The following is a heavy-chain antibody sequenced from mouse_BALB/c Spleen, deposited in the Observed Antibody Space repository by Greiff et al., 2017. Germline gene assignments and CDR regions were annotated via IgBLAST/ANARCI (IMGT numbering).Heavy chain of an antibody. CDR2: ISSGGST. Sequence: EVMLVESGGGLVKPGGSLKLSCAASGFTFSSYAMSWVRQTPEKRLEWVASISSGGSTYYPDSVKGRFTISRDNARNILYLQMSSLRSEDTAMYYCARGTVTTVVAYYFDYWGQGTTLTVSS. V-gene: IGHV5-6-5*01. J-gene: IGHJ2*01. D-gene: IGHD1-1*01. CDR3: ARGTVTTVVAYYFDY. CDR1: GFTFSSYA.